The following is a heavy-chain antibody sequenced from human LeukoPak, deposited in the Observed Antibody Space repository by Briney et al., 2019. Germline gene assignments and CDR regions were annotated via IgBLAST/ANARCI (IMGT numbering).Heavy chain of an antibody. V-gene: IGHV3-48*02. CDR2: ISSSSSTI. CDR3: ARYFDS. Sequence: GGSLRLSCGVSGFTFSSSSMNWVRQAPGKGLDWVSYISSSSSTIYYADSVKGRFTISRDNAKNSLYLKMNSLRDEDTAVYYCARYFDSWGQGYLVTVSS. CDR1: GFTFSSSS. J-gene: IGHJ4*02.